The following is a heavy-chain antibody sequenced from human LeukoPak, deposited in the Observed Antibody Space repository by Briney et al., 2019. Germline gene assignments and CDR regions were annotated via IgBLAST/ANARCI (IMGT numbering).Heavy chain of an antibody. CDR2: IYYSGST. D-gene: IGHD3-10*01. J-gene: IGHJ4*02. CDR1: GVSVSSGSYY. Sequence: SETLSLTCTVSGVSVSSGSYYWSWIRQPPGKGLEWIGYIYYSGSTNYNPSLKSRVTISVDTSKNQFSLKLSSVTAADTAVYYCARAHITMVRGVIIPRHFDYWGQGTLVTVSS. V-gene: IGHV4-61*01. CDR3: ARAHITMVRGVIIPRHFDY.